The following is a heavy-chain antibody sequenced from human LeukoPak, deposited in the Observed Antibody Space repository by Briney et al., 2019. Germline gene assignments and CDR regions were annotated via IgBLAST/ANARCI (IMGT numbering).Heavy chain of an antibody. CDR3: ARDPSTANYVWGSYRSNYFDY. D-gene: IGHD3-16*02. CDR1: GGSIGTSSYY. Sequence: SETLSLTCTVSGGSIGTSSYYWGWIRQPPGKGLEWIGTIYYSGGTFYNPSLKSRVTISLDTSKNQFSLNLSSVTAADTAVYYCARDPSTANYVWGSYRSNYFDYWGQGTLVTVSS. CDR2: IYYSGGT. J-gene: IGHJ4*02. V-gene: IGHV4-39*07.